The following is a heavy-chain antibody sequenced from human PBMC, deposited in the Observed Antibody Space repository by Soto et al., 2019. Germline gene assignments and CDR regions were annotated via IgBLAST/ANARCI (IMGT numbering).Heavy chain of an antibody. D-gene: IGHD6-19*01. Sequence: LRLSCAASGFTFSSYAMSWVRQAPGKGLEWVSAISGSGGSTYYADSVKGRFTISRDNSKNTLYLQMNSLRAEDTAVYYCAKDREGKQWLVYYYYGMDVWGQGTTVTVSS. CDR2: ISGSGGST. V-gene: IGHV3-23*01. CDR3: AKDREGKQWLVYYYYGMDV. J-gene: IGHJ6*02. CDR1: GFTFSSYA.